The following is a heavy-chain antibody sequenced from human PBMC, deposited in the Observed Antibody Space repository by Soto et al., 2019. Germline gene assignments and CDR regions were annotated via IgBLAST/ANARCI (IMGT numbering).Heavy chain of an antibody. CDR3: AKHGPLGTIIVVITSFQY. D-gene: IGHD3-22*01. J-gene: IGHJ4*02. CDR1: GFTFSRYG. Sequence: EVRLLESGGGLVQPGGSLRLSCAASGFTFSRYGMSWVRQAPGKGLEWVSGISDSGGSTYYADSVKGRFTISRDNSKNTLYLQMNSLRVEDTAVYYCAKHGPLGTIIVVITSFQYWGQGTLVTVSS. CDR2: ISDSGGST. V-gene: IGHV3-23*01.